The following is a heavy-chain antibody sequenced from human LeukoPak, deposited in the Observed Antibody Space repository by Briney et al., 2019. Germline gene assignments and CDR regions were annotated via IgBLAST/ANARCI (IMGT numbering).Heavy chain of an antibody. D-gene: IGHD2-15*01. CDR2: ISGNGNYI. CDR1: GFTFSSYW. J-gene: IGHJ4*02. V-gene: IGHV3-23*01. CDR3: AKISGLNDY. Sequence: GGPLRLSCAASGFTFSSYWMSWVRQAPGKGLEWVSSISGNGNYIYYADSVRGRFTVSRDNSKNTLYLQMNSLRAEDTAVYYCAKISGLNDYWGQGTLVTVSS.